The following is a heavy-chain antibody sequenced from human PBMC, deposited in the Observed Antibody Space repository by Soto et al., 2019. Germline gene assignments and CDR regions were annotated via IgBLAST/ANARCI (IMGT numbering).Heavy chain of an antibody. Sequence: QVQLVQSGAEVKKPGSSVKVSCKASGGTFSSYAISWVRQAPGQGLEWMGGIIPIFGTANYAQKFQGRVTIXGDXSXSTAYMELSSLRSEDTAVYYCARVRQWLVPGDAFDIWGQGTMVTVSS. J-gene: IGHJ3*02. CDR3: ARVRQWLVPGDAFDI. CDR2: IIPIFGTA. CDR1: GGTFSSYA. D-gene: IGHD6-19*01. V-gene: IGHV1-69*12.